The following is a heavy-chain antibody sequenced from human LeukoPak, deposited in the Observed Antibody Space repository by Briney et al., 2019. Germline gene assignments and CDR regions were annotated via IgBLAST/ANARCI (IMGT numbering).Heavy chain of an antibody. CDR3: ARRAYNWGAFDI. CDR1: GFTFTNYA. V-gene: IGHV3-23*01. D-gene: IGHD5-24*01. CDR2: LSPSGADT. J-gene: IGHJ3*02. Sequence: GGSLRLSCAASGFTFTNYAMNWVRQAPGKGLEWVTNLSPSGADTYYADSVKRRFTISRDISKNTLYLQMNSLRAEDTAVYYCARRAYNWGAFDIWGQGTMVTVSS.